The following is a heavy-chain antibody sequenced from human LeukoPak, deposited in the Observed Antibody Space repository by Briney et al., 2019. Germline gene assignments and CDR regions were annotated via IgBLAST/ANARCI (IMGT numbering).Heavy chain of an antibody. CDR1: GFTFSSYW. CDR2: IKQDGSEK. D-gene: IGHD1-26*01. J-gene: IGHJ4*02. V-gene: IGHV3-7*01. CDR3: ARDGSYSGSYFDY. Sequence: GGSLRLSCAASGFTFSSYWMSWVRQAPGKGLEWVANIKQDGSEKSYVDSVKGRFTISRDNAKNSLYLQMNSLRAEDTAVYYCARDGSYSGSYFDYWGQGTLVTVYS.